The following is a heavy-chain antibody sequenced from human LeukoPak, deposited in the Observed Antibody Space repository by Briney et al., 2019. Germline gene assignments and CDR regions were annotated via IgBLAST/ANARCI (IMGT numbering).Heavy chain of an antibody. D-gene: IGHD3-3*01. CDR3: ARVVNYDFWSGYYIDY. Sequence: PGGSLRLSCAASGFTVSSNYMSWVRQAPGKGLEWVSVIYSGGSTYYADSVKGRFTISRDNSNNTLYLQMNSLRAEDTAVYYCARVVNYDFWSGYYIDYWGQGTLVTVPS. CDR2: IYSGGST. V-gene: IGHV3-53*01. CDR1: GFTVSSNY. J-gene: IGHJ4*02.